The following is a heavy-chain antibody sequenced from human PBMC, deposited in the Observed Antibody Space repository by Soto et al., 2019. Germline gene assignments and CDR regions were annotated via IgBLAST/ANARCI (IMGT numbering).Heavy chain of an antibody. CDR1: GYTFTGYY. D-gene: IGHD3-3*01. J-gene: IGHJ4*02. V-gene: IGHV1-2*04. CDR2: INPNSGGT. CDR3: AREYFHYDFWSGYAGVVSYFDY. Sequence: QVQLVQSGAEVKKPGASVKVSCKASGYTFTGYYMHWVRQAPGQGLEWMGWINPNSGGTNYAQKFQGWVTMTRDTSISTAYMELSRLRSDDTAVYYCAREYFHYDFWSGYAGVVSYFDYWGQGTLVTVSS.